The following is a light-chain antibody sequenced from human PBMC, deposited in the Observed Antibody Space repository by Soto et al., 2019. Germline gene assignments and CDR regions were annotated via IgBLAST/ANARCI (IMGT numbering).Light chain of an antibody. CDR3: QQSYSTLWT. Sequence: DTQVTQSPSFLSASVGDRVTITCRASQSISSYLNWYQQKPGKAPKLLIYAASSLQSGVPSRFSGSGSGTDFTLTISSLQPEDFATYYCQQSYSTLWTFGQGTKVDIK. V-gene: IGKV1-39*01. CDR2: AAS. CDR1: QSISSY. J-gene: IGKJ1*01.